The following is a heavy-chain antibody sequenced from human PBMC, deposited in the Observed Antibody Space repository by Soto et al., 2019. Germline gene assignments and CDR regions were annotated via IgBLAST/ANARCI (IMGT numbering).Heavy chain of an antibody. D-gene: IGHD6-13*01. J-gene: IGHJ4*02. CDR1: GFTFSSHA. Sequence: EVQLLESGGGLVQPGGSLRLSCTASGFTFSSHAMTWVRQAPGKGLEWVSGLSDSGGSTYYADSVKGRFTISRGNSMNTLYLQMNTLRAEDTAVYYCAKVSSSWYAGFFDLWGQGTLVTVSS. CDR3: AKVSSSWYAGFFDL. V-gene: IGHV3-23*01. CDR2: LSDSGGST.